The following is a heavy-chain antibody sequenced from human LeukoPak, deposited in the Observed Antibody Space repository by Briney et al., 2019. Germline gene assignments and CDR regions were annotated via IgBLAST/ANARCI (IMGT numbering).Heavy chain of an antibody. CDR2: IYSGGGT. J-gene: IGHJ4*02. CDR1: GVTVISNH. CDR3: VRDVS. Sequence: GGSLRLSCAVSGVTVISNHMSWVRQAPGKGLEWVSAIYSGGGTYYADSVKGRFTLSRDISKNTLYLQMNSLRVEDTAVYYCVRDVSWGQGTLVTVSS. D-gene: IGHD3-16*02. V-gene: IGHV3-66*01.